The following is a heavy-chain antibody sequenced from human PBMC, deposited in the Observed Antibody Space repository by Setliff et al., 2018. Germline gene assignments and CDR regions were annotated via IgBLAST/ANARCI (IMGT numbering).Heavy chain of an antibody. CDR2: INHSGST. CDR3: ARLAVPYYFDY. Sequence: SETLSLTCAVYGGSFSGYYWSWIRQPPGKGLEWIGEINHSGSTNYNPSLKSRVTISVDTSKNQFSLKVTSVTAADTAVYYCARLAVPYYFDYWGQGTLVTVSS. D-gene: IGHD4-17*01. J-gene: IGHJ4*02. CDR1: GGSFSGYY. V-gene: IGHV4-34*01.